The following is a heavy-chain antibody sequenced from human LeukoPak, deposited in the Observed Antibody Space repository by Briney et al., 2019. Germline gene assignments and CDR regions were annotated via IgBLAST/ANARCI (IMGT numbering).Heavy chain of an antibody. CDR3: ARDVYYYDSSGFDP. CDR1: GFTFSNYY. J-gene: IGHJ5*02. CDR2: ISGSSSYI. Sequence: AGRSLRLSCAASGFTFSNYYMNWVRQAPGKGLEWVSSISGSSSYIYYADSVKGRFTISRDNAKNSLYLQMNSLRAEDTAVYYCARDVYYYDSSGFDPWGQGTLVTVSS. D-gene: IGHD3-22*01. V-gene: IGHV3-21*01.